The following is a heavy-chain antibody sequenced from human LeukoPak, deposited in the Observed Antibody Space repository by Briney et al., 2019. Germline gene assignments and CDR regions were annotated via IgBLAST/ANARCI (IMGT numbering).Heavy chain of an antibody. CDR1: GFTFSSYA. V-gene: IGHV3-15*01. CDR2: IKSKTDGGTT. Sequence: PGGSLRLSCAASGFTFSSYAMSWVRQAPGKGLEWVGRIKSKTDGGTTDYAAPVKGRFTISRDDSKNTLYLQMNSLKTEDTAVYYCTTVQGFWSGYYPFDYWGQGTLVTVSS. D-gene: IGHD3-3*01. J-gene: IGHJ4*02. CDR3: TTVQGFWSGYYPFDY.